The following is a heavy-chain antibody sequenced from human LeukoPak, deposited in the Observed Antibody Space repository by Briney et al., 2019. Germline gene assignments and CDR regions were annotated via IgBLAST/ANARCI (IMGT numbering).Heavy chain of an antibody. CDR3: ARVPRGATSGDY. CDR1: GFIFNLYG. V-gene: IGHV3-30*02. CDR2: VPHDETNK. Sequence: GGSLRLSYTTSGFIFNLYGMHWVRQAPGKGLEWVAFVPHDETNKYYADSVKGRFTISRDNSKNTLYLQMNSLRAEDTAVYYCARVPRGATSGDYWGQGTLVTVSS. D-gene: IGHD1-26*01. J-gene: IGHJ4*02.